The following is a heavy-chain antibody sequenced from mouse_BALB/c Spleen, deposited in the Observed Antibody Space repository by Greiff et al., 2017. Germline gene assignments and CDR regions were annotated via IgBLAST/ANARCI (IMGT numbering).Heavy chain of an antibody. J-gene: IGHJ4*01. D-gene: IGHD2-3*01. CDR2: ISSGGSYT. V-gene: IGHV5-9-4*01. CDR1: GFTFSSYA. CDR3: AKKIYDGYHYYAMDY. Sequence: EVKVVESGGGLVKPGGSLKLSCAASGFTFSSYAMSWVRQSPEKRLEWVAEISSGGSYTYYPDTVTGRFTISRDNAKNTLYLEMSSLRSEDTAMYYCAKKIYDGYHYYAMDYWGQGTSVTVSS.